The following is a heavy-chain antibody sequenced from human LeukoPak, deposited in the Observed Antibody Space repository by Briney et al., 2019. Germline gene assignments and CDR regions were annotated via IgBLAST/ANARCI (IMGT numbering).Heavy chain of an antibody. CDR1: GYTFTSYG. J-gene: IGHJ5*02. CDR2: ISAYHGNT. Sequence: ASVKVSCKASGYTFTSYGISWVRQAPGQGLEWMGWISAYHGNTNYAQTLQGRVTMTTDTSTSTAYMEQRSLRSDDTAVYYCARVHSSGWYLNWFDPWGQGTLVTVSS. CDR3: ARVHSSGWYLNWFDP. V-gene: IGHV1-18*01. D-gene: IGHD6-19*01.